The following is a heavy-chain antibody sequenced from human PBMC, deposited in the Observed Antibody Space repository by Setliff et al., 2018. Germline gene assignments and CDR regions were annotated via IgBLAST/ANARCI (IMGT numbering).Heavy chain of an antibody. V-gene: IGHV3-74*01. CDR1: GFTFSSYW. Sequence: GGSLRLSCTTSGFTFSSYWMFWVRQAPGEGLVWVSRVNPDGLSTSYADAVKGRFTISRDNAENTLYLEMNRLRAEDSAVYYCGREHRGASWGQGTLVTVSS. D-gene: IGHD1-26*01. CDR2: VNPDGLST. CDR3: GREHRGAS. J-gene: IGHJ4*02.